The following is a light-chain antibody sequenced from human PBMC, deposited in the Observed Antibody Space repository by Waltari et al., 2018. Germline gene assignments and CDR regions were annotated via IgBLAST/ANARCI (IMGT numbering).Light chain of an antibody. CDR2: YAS. CDR3: QQSSSFPLT. Sequence: DIVLTQSPDFQSVTPKEKVTITCRASQSIETSLQWYQQKPDQSPNLLIKYASQSLSGVPSRFSGSGSGTDFTLTINSLEPEDAATYYCQQSSSFPLTFGGGTKVEIK. CDR1: QSIETS. J-gene: IGKJ4*01. V-gene: IGKV6-21*01.